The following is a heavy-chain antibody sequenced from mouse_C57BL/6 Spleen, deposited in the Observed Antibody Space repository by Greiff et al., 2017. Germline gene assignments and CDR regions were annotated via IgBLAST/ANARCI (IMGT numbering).Heavy chain of an antibody. V-gene: IGHV14-4*01. CDR1: GFNIKDDY. CDR3: TTGDYYGSSRHFDV. J-gene: IGHJ1*03. D-gene: IGHD1-1*01. Sequence: EVQLQQSGAELVRPGASVKLSCTASGFNIKDDYMHWVKQRPEQGLEWIGWIDPENGDTEYASKVQGKATITADTSSNTAYLQLSSLTSEDTAVYYCTTGDYYGSSRHFDVWGTGTTVTVSS. CDR2: IDPENGDT.